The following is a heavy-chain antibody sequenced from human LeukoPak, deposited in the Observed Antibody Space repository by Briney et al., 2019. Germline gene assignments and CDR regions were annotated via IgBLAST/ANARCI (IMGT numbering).Heavy chain of an antibody. J-gene: IGHJ3*02. CDR1: GYTFTSYY. CDR3: AREGTGRSGSYYFNAFDI. Sequence: ASVKVSCKASGYTFTSYYMHWVRQAPGQGLEWMGWINPNSGGTNYAQKFQGRVTMTRDTSISTAYMELSRLRSDDTAVYYCAREGTGRSGSYYFNAFDIWGQGTMVTVSS. V-gene: IGHV1-2*02. CDR2: INPNSGGT. D-gene: IGHD1-26*01.